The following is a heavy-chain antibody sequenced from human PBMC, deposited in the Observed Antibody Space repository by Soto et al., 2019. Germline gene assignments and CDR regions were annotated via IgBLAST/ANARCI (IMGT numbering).Heavy chain of an antibody. J-gene: IGHJ5*02. CDR2: IYYSDSI. CDR1: GGSVNIGTYY. CDR3: ARAYYDTSGYNLDP. V-gene: IGHV4-61*01. Sequence: SSETLSLTCTVPGGSVNIGTYYWSWIRQPPGKGLEWIGYIYYSDSINYNPSLKSRVIISDDTSKNQFSLRLSSVTAADTAVYNCARAYYDTSGYNLDPWGQG. D-gene: IGHD3-22*01.